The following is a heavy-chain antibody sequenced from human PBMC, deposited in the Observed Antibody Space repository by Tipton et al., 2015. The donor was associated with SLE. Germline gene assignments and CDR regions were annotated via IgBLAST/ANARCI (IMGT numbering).Heavy chain of an antibody. V-gene: IGHV4-59*08. Sequence: TLSLTCTVSGGSITSHYWTWIRQSPGKEFEWLAYVSYTGSAAYNPSLRSRVSISLDTSENQFSLKVTSVTAADTALYYCAGPQTSGYGGSYWALDIWGQGTMVTVSS. CDR1: GGSITSHY. D-gene: IGHD1-26*01. CDR3: AGPQTSGYGGSYWALDI. J-gene: IGHJ3*02. CDR2: VSYTGSA.